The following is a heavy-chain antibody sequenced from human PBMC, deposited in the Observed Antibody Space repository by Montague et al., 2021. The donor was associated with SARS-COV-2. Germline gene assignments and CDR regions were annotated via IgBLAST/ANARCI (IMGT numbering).Heavy chain of an antibody. Sequence: QIYSSGRTNYNPSLKSRVTMSVDTSNNQFSLKVSSVTAADTAVYYCSRDYGDYSYYYGGHVGGQGT. J-gene: IGHJ6*01. CDR3: SRDYGDYSYYYGGHV. CDR2: IYSSGRT. D-gene: IGHD4-17*01. V-gene: IGHV4-61*09.